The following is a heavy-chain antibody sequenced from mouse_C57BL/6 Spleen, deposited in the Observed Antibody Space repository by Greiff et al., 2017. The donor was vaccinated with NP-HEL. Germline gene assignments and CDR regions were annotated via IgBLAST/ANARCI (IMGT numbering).Heavy chain of an antibody. CDR2: INTNNGGT. D-gene: IGHD2-4*01. J-gene: IGHJ3*01. Sequence: EVQLQQSGPELVKPGASVKIPCKASGYTFTDYNMDWVKQSHGKSLEWIGDINTNNGGTIYNQKFKGKATLTVDKSSSTAYMELRSLTSEDTAVYYCSRGYDYDEWFAYWGQGTLVTGSA. CDR3: SRGYDYDEWFAY. V-gene: IGHV1-18*01. CDR1: GYTFTDYN.